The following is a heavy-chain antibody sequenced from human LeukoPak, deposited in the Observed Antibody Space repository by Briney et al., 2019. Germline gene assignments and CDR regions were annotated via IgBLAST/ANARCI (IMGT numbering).Heavy chain of an antibody. V-gene: IGHV1-8*01. Sequence: ASLKLSCTASGYTFTSYDINWVRQATGQGLEWMGWINPNSGNTCYAQTLQGRFTMTRNTSISTAYMELSSLRPEDTAVYYCARGPQLLWFGDLLRKHRGVYYFDYWGQGTLVTVSS. CDR3: ARGPQLLWFGDLLRKHRGVYYFDY. CDR1: GYTFTSYD. J-gene: IGHJ4*02. CDR2: INPNSGNT. D-gene: IGHD3-10*01.